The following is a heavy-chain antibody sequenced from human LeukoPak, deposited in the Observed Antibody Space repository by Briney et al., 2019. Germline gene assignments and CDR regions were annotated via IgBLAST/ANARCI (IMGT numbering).Heavy chain of an antibody. CDR3: ARDPIAAAGTDYYYYYMDV. V-gene: IGHV3-11*04. CDR2: ISSSGNTI. Sequence: GGSLRLSCAASGFTFSDYDMSWIRQAPGKGLEWVSYISSSGNTIYYVDSLKGRFTISRDNAKNSLYLQMNSLRAEDTAVYYCARDPIAAAGTDYYYYYMDVWGKGTTVTVSS. CDR1: GFTFSDYD. D-gene: IGHD6-13*01. J-gene: IGHJ6*03.